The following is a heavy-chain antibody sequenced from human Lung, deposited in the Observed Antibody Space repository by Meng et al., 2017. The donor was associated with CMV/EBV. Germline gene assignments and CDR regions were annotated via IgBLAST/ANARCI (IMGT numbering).Heavy chain of an antibody. CDR3: ARDPSNTSGRYAYFDY. V-gene: IGHV1-18*04. CDR1: GDTFTNHG. D-gene: IGHD6-19*01. CDR2: ISCYNGDT. J-gene: IGHJ4*02. Sequence: QIQLVQSRAAVKNPGASVRVYCKASGDTFTNHGIRRKRQAPGQGLEWMGCISCYNGDTNYAQKLQGRVTMTTETSTNTAYMDLRSLRSDDTAVYYCARDPSNTSGRYAYFDYWGQGTLVTVSS.